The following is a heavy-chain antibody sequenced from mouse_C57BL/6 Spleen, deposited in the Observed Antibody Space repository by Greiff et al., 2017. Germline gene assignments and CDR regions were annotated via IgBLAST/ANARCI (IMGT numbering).Heavy chain of an antibody. CDR3: ARHLRFWDFDD. CDR1: GYTFTSYW. D-gene: IGHD1-1*01. CDR2: IDPSDSYT. Sequence: QVQLQQPGAELVKPGASVKLSCKASGYTFTSYWMQWVKQRPGQGLEWIGEIDPSDSYTNYNQKFKGKATLTVDTSSSTAYMQRSSLTSEDSAVYYCARHLRFWDFDDWGTGTTVTVSS. J-gene: IGHJ1*03. V-gene: IGHV1-50*01.